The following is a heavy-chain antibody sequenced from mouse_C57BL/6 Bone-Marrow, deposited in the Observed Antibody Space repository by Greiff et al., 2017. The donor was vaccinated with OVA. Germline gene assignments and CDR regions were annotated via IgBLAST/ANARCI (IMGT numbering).Heavy chain of an antibody. CDR3: ARERVSLWLYYYAMDY. J-gene: IGHJ4*01. Sequence: EVMLVESGGGLVKPGGSLKLSCAASGFTFSSYAMSWVRQTPEKRLEWVATISDGGSYTYYPDNVKGRFTISRDNAKNNLYLQMSHLKSEDTAMYYCARERVSLWLYYYAMDYWGQGTSVTVSS. CDR1: GFTFSSYA. D-gene: IGHD1-2*01. CDR2: ISDGGSYT. V-gene: IGHV5-4*01.